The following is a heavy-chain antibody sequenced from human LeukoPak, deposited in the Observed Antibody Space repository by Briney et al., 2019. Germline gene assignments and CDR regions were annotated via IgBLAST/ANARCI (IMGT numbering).Heavy chain of an antibody. Sequence: GGSLSLSCAASGFSFSSYWMHWVRQAPGKGLVWVSRIKSDGKTNYADSVKGRFTISRDNAKNIVSLQMNSLRAEDTGVYYCARAPSEIGGYYPEYFRHWGQGTLVTVSS. CDR3: ARAPSEIGGYYPEYFRH. D-gene: IGHD3-22*01. CDR2: IKSDGKT. V-gene: IGHV3-74*01. J-gene: IGHJ1*01. CDR1: GFSFSSYW.